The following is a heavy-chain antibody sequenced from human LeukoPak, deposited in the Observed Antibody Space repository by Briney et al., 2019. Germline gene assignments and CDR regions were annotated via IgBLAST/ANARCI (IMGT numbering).Heavy chain of an antibody. CDR1: GFTFSSYS. CDR3: ASLADGSGSYKDY. CDR2: ISSSSSYI. J-gene: IGHJ4*02. V-gene: IGHV3-21*01. Sequence: GGSLRLSCGASGFTFSSYSMNWVRQAPGKGLEWVSSISSSSSYIYYADSVKGRFTISRDNAKNSLYLQMNSLRAEDTAVYYCASLADGSGSYKDYWGQGTLVTVSS. D-gene: IGHD3-10*01.